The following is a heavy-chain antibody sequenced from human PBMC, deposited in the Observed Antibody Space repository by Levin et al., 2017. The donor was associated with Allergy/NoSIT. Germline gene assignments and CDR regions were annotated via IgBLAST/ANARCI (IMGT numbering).Heavy chain of an antibody. CDR1: GFTFSNAW. Sequence: GGSLRLSCAASGFTFSNAWMSWVRQAPGKGLEWVGRIKSKTDGGTTDYAAPVKGRFTISRDDSKNTLYLQMNSLKTEDTAVYYCTIPYSMVQGTDYWGQGTLVTVSS. V-gene: IGHV3-15*01. CDR3: TIPYSMVQGTDY. J-gene: IGHJ4*02. D-gene: IGHD3-10*01. CDR2: IKSKTDGGTT.